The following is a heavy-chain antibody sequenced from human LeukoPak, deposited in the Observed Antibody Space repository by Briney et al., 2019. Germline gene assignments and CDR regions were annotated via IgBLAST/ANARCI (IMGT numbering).Heavy chain of an antibody. J-gene: IGHJ6*02. CDR1: GYSLTSHW. Sequence: GESLKISCKGSGYSLTSHWIAWVRQMPGKGLEWMGTIYPGDSDTRYSPSFQGQVTISADKSINTAYLQWSSLKTSDTAMYYCARHTSGSPWDAIDVWGQGTKVTVSS. CDR2: IYPGDSDT. D-gene: IGHD2-15*01. V-gene: IGHV5-51*01. CDR3: ARHTSGSPWDAIDV.